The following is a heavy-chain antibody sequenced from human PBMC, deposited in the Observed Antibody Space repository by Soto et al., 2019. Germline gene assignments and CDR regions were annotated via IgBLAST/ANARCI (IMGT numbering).Heavy chain of an antibody. CDR2: IRSKVYGGTT. D-gene: IGHD3-3*01. CDR1: GFTFGDYA. V-gene: IGHV3-49*03. Sequence: PGGSLRLSCIASGFTFGDYAMSWFRQAPGKGLEWVGFIRSKVYGGTTEYAASVKSRFTISRDDSISIAYLQMNSLKTEDTAVYYCSSTIFGVVIPGGYYYGMDVWGQGTTVTVS. CDR3: SSTIFGVVIPGGYYYGMDV. J-gene: IGHJ6*02.